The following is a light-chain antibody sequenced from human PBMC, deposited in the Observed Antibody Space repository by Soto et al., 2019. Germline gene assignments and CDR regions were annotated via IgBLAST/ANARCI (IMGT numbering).Light chain of an antibody. J-gene: IGKJ4*01. CDR3: QQRVNWPLT. V-gene: IGKV3-11*01. CDR2: DAS. CDR1: QSVGTY. Sequence: EIVLTQSPATLSLSPGERATLSCMACQSVGTYLAWYRQRPGQPPRLLIYDASNRVAAIPARFSGSGSGTDFTLTISSLEPEDFAVYYCQQRVNWPLTFGGGTRVDIK.